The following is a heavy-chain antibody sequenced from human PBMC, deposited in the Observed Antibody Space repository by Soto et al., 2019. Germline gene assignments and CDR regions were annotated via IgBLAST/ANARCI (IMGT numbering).Heavy chain of an antibody. CDR1: GGSISSGCYS. V-gene: IGHV4-30-2*02. CDR2: MYHSGST. J-gene: IGHJ4*02. Sequence: PSETLSLTCAVSGGSISSGCYSWSWIRQPPGKGLEWIGYMYHSGSTYYNPSLKSRVTMTTDTSTSTAYMELRSLTSDDTAVYYCATRSPAFDYWGQGTLVTVSS. CDR3: ATRSPAFDY.